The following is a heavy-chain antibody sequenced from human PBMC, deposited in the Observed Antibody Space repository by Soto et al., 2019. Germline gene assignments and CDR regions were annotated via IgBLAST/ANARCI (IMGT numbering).Heavy chain of an antibody. V-gene: IGHV4-59*01. J-gene: IGHJ5*02. CDR1: GGSISSYY. CDR2: IYYSGST. D-gene: IGHD3-10*01. Sequence: SETLSLTCTVSGGSISSYYWSWIRQPPGKGLEWIGYIYYSGSTNYNPSPKSRVTISVDTSKNQFSLKLSSVTAADTAVYYCARDHPTYYYGSGSVGNWFDPWRQGTRVTVSS. CDR3: ARDHPTYYYGSGSVGNWFDP.